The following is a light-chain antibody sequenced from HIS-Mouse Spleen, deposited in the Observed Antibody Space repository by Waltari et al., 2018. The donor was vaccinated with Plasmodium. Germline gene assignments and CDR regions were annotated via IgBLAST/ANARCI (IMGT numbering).Light chain of an antibody. J-gene: IGLJ1*01. CDR3: CSYAGSSTYV. V-gene: IGLV1-36*01. CDR2: YDD. CDR1: SSNIGNNA. Sequence: QSVLTQPPSVSEAPRQRVTISCSGSSSNIGNNAVNWYQQLPGKAPKLLIYYDDLLPSGVPDRFSGSKSGTSASLAISGLQAEDEADYYCCSYAGSSTYVFGTGTKVTVL.